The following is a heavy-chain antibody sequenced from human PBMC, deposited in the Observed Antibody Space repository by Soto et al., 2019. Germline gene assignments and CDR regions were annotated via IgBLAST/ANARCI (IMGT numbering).Heavy chain of an antibody. J-gene: IGHJ2*01. CDR2: IYYSGST. CDR1: GGSISSGCYY. CDR3: ATRPGPSLPVWYFDL. Sequence: QVQLQESGPGLVKPSQTLSLTCTVSGGSISSGCYYWSWIRQHPGQGLEWIGYIYYSGSTYYNPSLKSRVTISVDTSKNQFSLKLSSVTAADTAVYYCATRPGPSLPVWYFDLWGRGTLVTVSS. V-gene: IGHV4-31*03.